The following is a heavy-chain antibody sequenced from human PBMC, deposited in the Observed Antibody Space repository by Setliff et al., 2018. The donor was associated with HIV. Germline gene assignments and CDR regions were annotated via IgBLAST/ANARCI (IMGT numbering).Heavy chain of an antibody. CDR2: VYYSGSA. D-gene: IGHD5-12*01. CDR3: ATLPTRNSGYSYYFDS. V-gene: IGHV4-39*01. J-gene: IGHJ4*02. CDR1: GGSMRSSSYF. Sequence: SETLSLTCSVYGGSMRSSSYFWGWIRQPPGKGLEWIGSVYYSGSAYYTPSLNGRVAISVDTSKNQFSLKVPAVTVADTAVYYCATLPTRNSGYSYYFDSWGQGTQVTVS.